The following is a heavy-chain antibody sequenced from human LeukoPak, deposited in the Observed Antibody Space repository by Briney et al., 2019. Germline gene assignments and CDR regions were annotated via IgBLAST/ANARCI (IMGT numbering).Heavy chain of an antibody. CDR3: ARERWEGGSFVMGFDY. D-gene: IGHD1-26*01. CDR2: IYYTGST. Sequence: SETLSLTCSVSGGSIRSHYWNWIRQPPGKGLEWLGHIYYTGSTYYNPPLKSRVTISVDTSKNQFSLRLSSVTAADTAVYYCARERWEGGSFVMGFDYWGQGALVTVSS. CDR1: GGSIRSHY. J-gene: IGHJ4*02. V-gene: IGHV4-59*11.